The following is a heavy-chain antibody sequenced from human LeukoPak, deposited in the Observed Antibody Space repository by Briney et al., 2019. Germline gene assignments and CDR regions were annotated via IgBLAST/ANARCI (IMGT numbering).Heavy chain of an antibody. Sequence: GGSLRLSCAASGFTFSNFAMSWVRQAPGKGLEWVSAISGSGGSVYYADSVKGRFTISRDNSKNTLYLQMNSLIPEDTAVYYCARQYISGQWYFDYWGQGTLVTVSS. CDR1: GFTFSNFA. J-gene: IGHJ4*02. CDR2: ISGSGGSV. CDR3: ARQYISGQWYFDY. V-gene: IGHV3-23*01. D-gene: IGHD5-18*01.